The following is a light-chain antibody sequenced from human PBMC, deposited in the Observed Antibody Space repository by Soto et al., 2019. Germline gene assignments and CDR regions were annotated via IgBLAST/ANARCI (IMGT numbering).Light chain of an antibody. CDR3: SSYAGSNNLV. J-gene: IGLJ3*02. CDR2: EVC. V-gene: IGLV2-8*01. CDR1: SSDVGSYNY. Sequence: QSALTQPPSASGSPGQSVTISCTGTSSDVGSYNYVSWYQQHPGKAPKLMIYEVCKRPSGVPDRFSGSKSGNTASLTVSGLQAEDEADYYCSSYAGSNNLVFGGGTKLTVL.